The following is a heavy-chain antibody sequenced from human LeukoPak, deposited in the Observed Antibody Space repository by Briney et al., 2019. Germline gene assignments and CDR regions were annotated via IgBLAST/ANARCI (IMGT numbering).Heavy chain of an antibody. J-gene: IGHJ6*02. CDR1: GFTFSSYA. V-gene: IGHV3-23*01. CDR3: ARDGGSYRGYYYYGMDV. CDR2: IIGNGGTI. Sequence: GGSLRLSCAASGFTFSSYAMSWVRQAPGKGLEWVSLIIGNGGTIYYADSVKGRFTISRDNSKNTPYLQMNSLRAEDTAVYYCARDGGSYRGYYYYGMDVWGQGTTVTVSS. D-gene: IGHD1-26*01.